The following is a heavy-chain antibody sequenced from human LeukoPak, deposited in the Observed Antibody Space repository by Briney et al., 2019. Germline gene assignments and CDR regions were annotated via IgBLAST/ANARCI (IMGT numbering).Heavy chain of an antibody. Sequence: SETLSLTCTVSGGSISSYYWSWIRQPPGKGLEWIGYIYYSGSTTYNLSHISRVTISVDTSKNQHSLKLSSVSAADTAVYYCARHVWFDPGGQGTLVTVSS. V-gene: IGHV4-59*08. CDR1: GGSISSYY. J-gene: IGHJ5*02. CDR3: ARHVWFDP. CDR2: IYYSGST.